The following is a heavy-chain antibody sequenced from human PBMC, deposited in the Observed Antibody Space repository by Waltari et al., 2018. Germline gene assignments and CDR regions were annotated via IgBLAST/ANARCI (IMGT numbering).Heavy chain of an antibody. Sequence: QVQLQESGPGLVKPSETLSLTCTVSGGSISSSYWRWIRQPPGKGLEWIGYIYYIGSTNYNPSLKRRVTIAVDTSKNQFSLKLSSVTAADTAVYYCARRWVGATKDAFDIWGQGTMVTVSS. CDR3: ARRWVGATKDAFDI. D-gene: IGHD1-26*01. CDR1: GGSISSSY. CDR2: IYYIGST. J-gene: IGHJ3*02. V-gene: IGHV4-59*08.